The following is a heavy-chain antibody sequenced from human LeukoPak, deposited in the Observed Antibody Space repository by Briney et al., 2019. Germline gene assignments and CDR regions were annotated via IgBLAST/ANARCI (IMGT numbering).Heavy chain of an antibody. CDR3: ASLTNYYDSSGYYYENHVDY. V-gene: IGHV1-69*05. Sequence: ASVKVSCKASGGTFSSYAISWVRQAPGQGLEWMGGIIPIFGTANYAQKFQGRVTITTDESTSTAYMELSSLRSEDTAVYYCASLTNYYDSSGYYYENHVDYWGQGTLVTVSS. J-gene: IGHJ4*02. CDR2: IIPIFGTA. CDR1: GGTFSSYA. D-gene: IGHD3-22*01.